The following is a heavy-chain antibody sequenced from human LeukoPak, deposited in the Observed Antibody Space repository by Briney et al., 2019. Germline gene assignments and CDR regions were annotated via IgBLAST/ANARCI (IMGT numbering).Heavy chain of an antibody. D-gene: IGHD2-15*01. Sequence: GGSLRLSCAASGFTFGSYAMYWVRQAPGKGLEWVSGIFGSGGSAHYADSVKGRFTISRDNSENTVYLQMDSLRVEDTAIYYCAKTTTGYSSGRYPAWPIDYWGQGTLVTVSS. CDR2: IFGSGGSA. CDR1: GFTFGSYA. J-gene: IGHJ4*02. V-gene: IGHV3-23*01. CDR3: AKTTTGYSSGRYPAWPIDY.